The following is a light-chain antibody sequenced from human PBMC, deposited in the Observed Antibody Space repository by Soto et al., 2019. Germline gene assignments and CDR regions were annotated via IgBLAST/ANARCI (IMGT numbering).Light chain of an antibody. V-gene: IGKV3-11*01. Sequence: ELVLLLIPSELSASPGERLTLSCRASQNLHSFLNWSQQRPGQXHRXXIYDGSKRAAGVPDRISGDWYGTAETINIGSLEAEDGEVYDGQQRTRWPMTFGQGTRLDI. CDR1: QNLHSF. CDR3: QQRTRWPMT. CDR2: DGS. J-gene: IGKJ5*01.